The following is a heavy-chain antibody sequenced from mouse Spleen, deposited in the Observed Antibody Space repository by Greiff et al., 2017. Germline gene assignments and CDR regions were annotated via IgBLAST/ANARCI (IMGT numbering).Heavy chain of an antibody. CDR2: ISSGGSYT. CDR3: ASLRYDSFAY. D-gene: IGHD2-14*01. V-gene: IGHV5-6*01. J-gene: IGHJ3*01. CDR1: GFTFSSYG. Sequence: EVQLVESGGDLVKPGGSLKLSCAASGFTFSSYGMSWVRQTPDKGLEWVATISSGGSYTYYPDSVKGRVTISRDNAKNTQYLQISSLKSEDTAMYCCASLRYDSFAYRGQRNLVTVSA.